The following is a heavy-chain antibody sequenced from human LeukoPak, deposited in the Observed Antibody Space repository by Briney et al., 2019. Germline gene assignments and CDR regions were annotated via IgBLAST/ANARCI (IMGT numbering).Heavy chain of an antibody. J-gene: IGHJ3*02. Sequence: PGGSLRLSCAASGFTFSSYWMHWVRQAPGKGLVWVSRINIDGSSTNYADSVKGRFTISRDNSKNTLYLQMNSLRVDDTAVYFCAKRDPRPFAFDIWGQGTMVTVSS. CDR2: INIDGSST. V-gene: IGHV3-74*01. CDR1: GFTFSSYW. CDR3: AKRDPRPFAFDI.